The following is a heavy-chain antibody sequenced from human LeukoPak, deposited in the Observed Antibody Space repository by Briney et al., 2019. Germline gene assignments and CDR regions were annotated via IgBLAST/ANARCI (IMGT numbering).Heavy chain of an antibody. D-gene: IGHD3-9*01. CDR3: ARVRLQGIFRLLRSGTLYNWFDP. V-gene: IGHV4-34*01. Sequence: PSETLSLTCAVYGGSFSGYYWSWIRQPPGKGLEWIGEINHSGSTNYNPSLKSRVTISVDTSKNQFSLKLSSVTAADTAVYYCARVRLQGIFRLLRSGTLYNWFDPWGQGTLVTVSS. J-gene: IGHJ5*02. CDR2: INHSGST. CDR1: GGSFSGYY.